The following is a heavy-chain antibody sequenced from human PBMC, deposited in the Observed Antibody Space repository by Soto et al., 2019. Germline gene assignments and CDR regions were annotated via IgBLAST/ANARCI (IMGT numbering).Heavy chain of an antibody. J-gene: IGHJ4*02. Sequence: QVQLVQSGAEVKKPGASVKVSCKASGYTFTSYGISWVRQAPGQGLEWMGWISAYNGNTNYAQKLQGRVTMTTDTSASTPSIELRSLRYDDTAVNYWAGAPGFRSKYWGQGTLVTVSS. V-gene: IGHV1-18*01. CDR2: ISAYNGNT. CDR1: GYTFTSYG. CDR3: AGAPGFRSKY.